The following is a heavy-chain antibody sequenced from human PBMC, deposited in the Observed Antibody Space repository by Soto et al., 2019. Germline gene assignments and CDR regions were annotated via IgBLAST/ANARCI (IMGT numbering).Heavy chain of an antibody. D-gene: IGHD3-10*01. CDR3: ARAGDYYGSGTLEFDP. V-gene: IGHV4-30-4*01. J-gene: IGHJ5*02. CDR1: GGSISSGDYY. Sequence: SETLSLTCTVSGGSISSGDYYWSWIRQPPGKGLEWIGYIYYSGSTYYNPSLKSRVTISVDTSKNQFSLKLSSVTAADTAVYYCARAGDYYGSGTLEFDPWGQGTLVTVSS. CDR2: IYYSGST.